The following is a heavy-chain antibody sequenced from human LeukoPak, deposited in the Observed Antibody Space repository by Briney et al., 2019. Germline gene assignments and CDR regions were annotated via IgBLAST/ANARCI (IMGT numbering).Heavy chain of an antibody. CDR3: ARAYGDYSWSGGMDV. V-gene: IGHV1-69*13. D-gene: IGHD4-17*01. Sequence: AASVKVSCTASGGTFSSYAISWVRQAPGQGLEWMGGIIPIFGTANYAQKFQGRVTITADESTSTAYMELSSLRSEDTAVYYCARAYGDYSWSGGMDVWGQGTTVTVS. CDR2: IIPIFGTA. CDR1: GGTFSSYA. J-gene: IGHJ6*02.